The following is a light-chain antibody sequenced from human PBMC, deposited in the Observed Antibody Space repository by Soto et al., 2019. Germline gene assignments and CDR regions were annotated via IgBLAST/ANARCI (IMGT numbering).Light chain of an antibody. V-gene: IGLV2-14*01. CDR1: SSDVGSYNY. J-gene: IGLJ2*01. Sequence: QSVLTQPASVSGSPGQSITISCTGTSSDVGSYNYVSWYQQHPGKAPKLMIYDVSNRPSGVSNRFSGSKSGNTASLTISGLQAEDEADYYCSSYRSSSTYVVFGGGTKLTVL. CDR3: SSYRSSSTYVV. CDR2: DVS.